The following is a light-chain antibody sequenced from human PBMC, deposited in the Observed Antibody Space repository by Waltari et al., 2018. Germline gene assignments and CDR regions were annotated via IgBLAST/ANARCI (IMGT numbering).Light chain of an antibody. CDR1: NIGSKS. J-gene: IGLJ3*02. Sequence: SDVLTQPPSVSVAPGKTARITCGGNNIGSKSVHWYQQKPGQAPVLVIHFDSDRPSGIPVRFSGSNSGSTATLIISGVEAGDEADYDCHVWDSSSDSMFGGGTKLTVL. V-gene: IGLV3-21*01. CDR3: HVWDSSSDSM. CDR2: FDS.